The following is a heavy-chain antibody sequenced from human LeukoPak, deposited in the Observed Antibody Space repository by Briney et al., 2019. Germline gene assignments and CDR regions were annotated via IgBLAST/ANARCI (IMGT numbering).Heavy chain of an antibody. Sequence: GGSLRLSCAASGFTVSSNYMSWVRQAPGKGLEWVSVIYSGGSTYYADSVKGRFTISRDNSKNTLYLRMNSLRAEDTAVYYCARALGGSGSFILDYWGQGTLVTVSS. D-gene: IGHD3-10*01. CDR1: GFTVSSNY. CDR2: IYSGGST. CDR3: ARALGGSGSFILDY. V-gene: IGHV3-66*01. J-gene: IGHJ4*02.